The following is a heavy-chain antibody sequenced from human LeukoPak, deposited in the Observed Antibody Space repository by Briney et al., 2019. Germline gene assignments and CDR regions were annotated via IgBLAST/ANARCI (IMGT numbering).Heavy chain of an antibody. V-gene: IGHV4-30-4*08. D-gene: IGHD3-22*01. CDR3: ARVGYDSSGYYYIQDVFDI. CDR2: IYYSGST. J-gene: IGHJ3*02. CDR1: GGSISSGDYY. Sequence: SETLSLTCTVSGGSISSGDYYWSWIRQPPGKGLEWIGYIYYSGSTYYNPSLKSRVTISVDTSKNQFSLKLSSVTAADTAVYYCARVGYDSSGYYYIQDVFDIWGQGTMVTVSS.